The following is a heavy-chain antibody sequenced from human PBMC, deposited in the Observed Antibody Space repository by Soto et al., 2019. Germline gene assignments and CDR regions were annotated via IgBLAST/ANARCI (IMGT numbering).Heavy chain of an antibody. CDR3: AKDRAFNYFYGMDV. V-gene: IGHV3-23*01. Sequence: GSLRLSCRASGLAFINYAMNWVRQVALRWLEWVAGVSTNGRSTYYADSVRGRFTISRDNSKITVYLQMNSLRAEDTAVYYCAKDRAFNYFYGMDVWGQGTTVTVSS. CDR1: GLAFINYA. J-gene: IGHJ6*02. CDR2: VSTNGRST. D-gene: IGHD3-10*01.